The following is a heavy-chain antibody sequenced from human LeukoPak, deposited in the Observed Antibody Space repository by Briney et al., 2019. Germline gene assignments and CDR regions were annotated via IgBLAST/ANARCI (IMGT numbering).Heavy chain of an antibody. J-gene: IGHJ6*03. V-gene: IGHV1-8*03. CDR3: ARGRGGNRSVRRRPYYYYYMDV. D-gene: IGHD3-16*02. Sequence: ASVKVSCKASGYTFTGYDINWVRQATGQGLEWMGWMNPNSGNTGYAQKFQGRDTITRNTSISTAYMELSSLRSEDTAVYYCARGRGGNRSVRRRPYYYYYMDVWGKGTTVTISS. CDR2: MNPNSGNT. CDR1: GYTFTGYD.